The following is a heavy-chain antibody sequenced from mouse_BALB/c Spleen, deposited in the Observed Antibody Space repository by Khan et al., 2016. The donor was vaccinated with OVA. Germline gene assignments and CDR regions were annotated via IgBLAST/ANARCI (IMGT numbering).Heavy chain of an antibody. CDR2: ISSGSSTI. CDR1: GFTFSSFG. Sequence: EVELVESGGGLVQPGGSRKLSCAASGFTFSSFGMHWVRQAPEKGLEWVAYISSGSSTIYYADTVKGRFTISRDNPKNTLFLQMTSLRSEDTARYYCAKGFGYFDVWGAGTTVTVSS. J-gene: IGHJ1*01. V-gene: IGHV5-17*02. CDR3: AKGFGYFDV.